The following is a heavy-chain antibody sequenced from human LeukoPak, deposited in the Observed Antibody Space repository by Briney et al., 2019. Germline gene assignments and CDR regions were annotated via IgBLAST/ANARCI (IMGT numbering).Heavy chain of an antibody. D-gene: IGHD3-3*01. CDR1: GGSISSYY. CDR3: AREDTIFGVVRGFDP. J-gene: IGHJ5*02. CDR2: IYYSGST. Sequence: SETLSLTCTVSGGSISSYYWSWIRQPPGKGLEWIGYIYYSGSTNYNPSLKSRVTISVDTSKNQFSLKLSSVTAADTAVYYCAREDTIFGVVRGFDPWGQGTLVTVSS. V-gene: IGHV4-59*01.